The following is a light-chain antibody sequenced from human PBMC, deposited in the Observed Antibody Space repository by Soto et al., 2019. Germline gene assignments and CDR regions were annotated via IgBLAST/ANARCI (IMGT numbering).Light chain of an antibody. V-gene: IGKV1-5*01. CDR1: QSVSSW. CDR3: QQYNTLSLT. J-gene: IGKJ4*01. Sequence: DIQRTQSPSTLSASVGDTITITCRASQSVSSWLAWYQQKPGKAPQLLIYDASRLKTGVPSRFSGSGSGTEFTLTITRLQPDDFATYHCQQYNTLSLTFGGGTKVDTK. CDR2: DAS.